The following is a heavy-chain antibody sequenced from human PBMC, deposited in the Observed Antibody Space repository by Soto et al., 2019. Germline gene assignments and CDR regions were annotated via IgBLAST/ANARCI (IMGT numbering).Heavy chain of an antibody. CDR1: GGSISSSY. CDR3: ARDKYCSGGSCRKNWSDP. CDR2: IYDDGSA. Sequence: PSETLSLTCTVSGGSISSSYWSWIRQPPGKGLEWLAYIYDDGSANYNPSLKSRATISLDMSKNQFSLKLTFVTAADTAVYYCARDKYCSGGSCRKNWSDPWGQGTLVTVSS. J-gene: IGHJ5*02. D-gene: IGHD2-15*01. V-gene: IGHV4-59*01.